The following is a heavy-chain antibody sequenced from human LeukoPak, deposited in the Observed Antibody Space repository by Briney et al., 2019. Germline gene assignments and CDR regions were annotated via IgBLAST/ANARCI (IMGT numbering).Heavy chain of an antibody. Sequence: SETLSLTCAVYGGSFSGYYWSWIRQPPGKGLEWIGEINHSGSTNYNPSLKSRVTISVDTSKNQFSLKLSSVTAADTAVYYCARVQGPEAYYFDYWGQGTPVTVSS. J-gene: IGHJ4*02. CDR3: ARVQGPEAYYFDY. CDR1: GGSFSGYY. CDR2: INHSGST. V-gene: IGHV4-34*01.